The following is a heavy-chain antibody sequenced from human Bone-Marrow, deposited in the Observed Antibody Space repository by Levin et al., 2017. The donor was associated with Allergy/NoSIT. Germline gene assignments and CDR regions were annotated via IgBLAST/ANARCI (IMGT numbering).Heavy chain of an antibody. V-gene: IGHV3-74*01. CDR2: IKPDGSST. J-gene: IGHJ4*02. CDR3: TTLYSMNSDY. CDR1: GFPFSSYW. D-gene: IGHD3-3*01. Sequence: LSLTCAASGFPFSSYWMYWVRPAPGKGLVWVSRIKPDGSSTSYADSVKGRFTISRDNAKNTLFLQMNSLGAEDTAVYYCTTLYSMNSDYWGQGTLVTVSS.